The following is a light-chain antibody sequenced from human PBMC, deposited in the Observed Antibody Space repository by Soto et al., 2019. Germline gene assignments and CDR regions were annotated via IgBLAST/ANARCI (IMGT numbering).Light chain of an antibody. CDR3: QQANSFPWT. CDR2: AAS. V-gene: IGKV1-12*01. Sequence: DIQMTQSPSSVSASVGDRVTITCRASQGIGSWLAWYQQKPGKAPNLLIYAASNLQSGVPSRFSGSGSETDFTLTISSLQPEDFAAYYCQQANSFPWTFGQGTKVEIK. CDR1: QGIGSW. J-gene: IGKJ1*01.